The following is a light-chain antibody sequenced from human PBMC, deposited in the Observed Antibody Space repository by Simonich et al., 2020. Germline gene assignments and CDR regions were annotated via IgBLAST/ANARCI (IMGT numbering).Light chain of an antibody. J-gene: IGKJ4*01. Sequence: DVVMTQSPLSLPVTLGQPASISCRSSQSLVHSDGNTYLNWFQQRPGQSPRRLIYKVSNRDSGVPYRVSGSGSGTDFTLKISRVEAEDVGVYYCMQGTHWPLTFGGGTKVEIK. CDR1: QSLVHSDGNTY. CDR3: MQGTHWPLT. V-gene: IGKV2-30*02. CDR2: KVS.